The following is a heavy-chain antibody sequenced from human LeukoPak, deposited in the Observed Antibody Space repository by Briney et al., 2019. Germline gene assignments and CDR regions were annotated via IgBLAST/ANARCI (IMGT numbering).Heavy chain of an antibody. CDR1: GYTFTSYG. CDR3: ARWVNEGATDH. V-gene: IGHV1-2*02. Sequence: ASVKVSCKASGYTFTSYGISWVRQAPGQGLEWMGWINPNSGGTNYAQKFQGRVTMTRDTSISTAYMELSRLRSDDTAVYYCARWVNEGATDHWGQGTLVTVSS. D-gene: IGHD1-26*01. J-gene: IGHJ4*02. CDR2: INPNSGGT.